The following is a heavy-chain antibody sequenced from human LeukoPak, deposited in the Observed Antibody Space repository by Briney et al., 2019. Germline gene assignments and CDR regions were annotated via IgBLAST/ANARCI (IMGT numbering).Heavy chain of an antibody. Sequence: GASVKVSCKASGYTFTGYYMHWVRQAPGQGLEWMGWINPNSGGTTSAQKLQGRVTMTSDTSISPAYLELRRLRSDDTAVYYCARDSSEDCLLRLYYYYGMDVWGQGTTVTVSS. J-gene: IGHJ6*02. CDR3: ARDSSEDCLLRLYYYYGMDV. V-gene: IGHV1-2*02. CDR2: INPNSGGT. D-gene: IGHD3-9*01. CDR1: GYTFTGYY.